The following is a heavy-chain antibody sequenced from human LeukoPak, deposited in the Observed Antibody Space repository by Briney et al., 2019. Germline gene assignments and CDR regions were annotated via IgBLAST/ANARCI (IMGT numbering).Heavy chain of an antibody. J-gene: IGHJ4*02. V-gene: IGHV3-21*01. Sequence: GGSLRLSCAASGFTFSSYSMNWVRQAPGKGLEWVSSTSSSSSYIHYADSVKGRFIISRDNAKNSLYLQMSSLRAEDTAVYYYARGPWHYDSSGYFYDYWGRGTLVTVSS. CDR2: TSSSSSYI. CDR1: GFTFSSYS. D-gene: IGHD3-22*01. CDR3: ARGPWHYDSSGYFYDY.